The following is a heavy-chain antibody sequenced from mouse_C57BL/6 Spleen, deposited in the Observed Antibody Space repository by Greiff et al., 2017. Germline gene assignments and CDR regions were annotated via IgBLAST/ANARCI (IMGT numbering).Heavy chain of an antibody. CDR2: IDPSDSET. D-gene: IGHD2-1*01. J-gene: IGHJ3*01. CDR3: ARGDYGNSLFAY. V-gene: IGHV1-52*01. CDR1: GYTFTSYW. Sequence: VQLQQPGAELVRPGSSVKLSCKASGYTFTSYWMHWVKQRPIQGLEGIGNIDPSDSETHYNQKFKDKATLTVDKSSSTAYMQLSSLTSEDSAVYYCARGDYGNSLFAYWGQGTLVTVSA.